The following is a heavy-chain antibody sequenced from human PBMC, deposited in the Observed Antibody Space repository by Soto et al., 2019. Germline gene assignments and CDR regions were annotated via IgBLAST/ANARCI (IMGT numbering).Heavy chain of an antibody. CDR2: ISATGGNI. D-gene: IGHD3-16*01. CDR3: AKVAGGLGYFDL. CDR1: GFTFSDYA. V-gene: IGHV3-23*01. Sequence: GGSLRLSCVASGFTFSDYAMTWVRQAPGKGLEWVATISATGGNIEYTDSLKGRFTISRDNSKNTLYLQLNGLTSDDTAVHYCAKVAGGLGYFDLWGRGTLVTVSS. J-gene: IGHJ2*01.